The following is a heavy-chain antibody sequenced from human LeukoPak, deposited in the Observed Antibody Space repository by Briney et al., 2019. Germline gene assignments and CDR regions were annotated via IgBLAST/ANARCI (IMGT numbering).Heavy chain of an antibody. J-gene: IGHJ4*02. Sequence: GGSLRLSCSASGFTFSSYSMDWVRQAPGKGPEYVSGINNNGGATQYVDSVKGRFTISRHNSENTLYLQMNSLRAEDTAVYYCARLGGSYYVDYWGQGTLVTVSS. V-gene: IGHV3-64*04. CDR2: INNNGGAT. CDR3: ARLGGSYYVDY. D-gene: IGHD1-26*01. CDR1: GFTFSSYS.